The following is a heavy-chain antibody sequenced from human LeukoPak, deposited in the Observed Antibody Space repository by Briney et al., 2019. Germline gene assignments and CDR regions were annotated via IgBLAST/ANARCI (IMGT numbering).Heavy chain of an antibody. CDR3: ARGYGDYPDY. CDR2: INHSGST. CDR1: GGSFSGYY. D-gene: IGHD4-17*01. J-gene: IGHJ4*02. V-gene: IGHV4-34*01. Sequence: PSETLSLTCAVYGGSFSGYYWSWIRQPPGKGLEWIGEINHSGSTNYNPSLKSRVTISVDTSKSQFSLKLSSVTAADTAVYYCARGYGDYPDYWGQGTLVTVSS.